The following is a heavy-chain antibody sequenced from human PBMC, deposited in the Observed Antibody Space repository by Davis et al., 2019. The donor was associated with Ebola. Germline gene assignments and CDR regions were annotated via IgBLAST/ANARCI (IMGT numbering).Heavy chain of an antibody. V-gene: IGHV3-73*01. CDR2: IRSKANSYAT. Sequence: GGSLRLSCAASGFTFSGSAMHWVRQASGKGLEWVGRIRSKANSYATAYAASVKGRFTISRDDSKNTAYLQMNSLIAEDTAVYYCAKDWEDIVVVVAATNYYYGMDVWGQGTTVTVSS. D-gene: IGHD2-15*01. CDR1: GFTFSGSA. J-gene: IGHJ6*02. CDR3: AKDWEDIVVVVAATNYYYGMDV.